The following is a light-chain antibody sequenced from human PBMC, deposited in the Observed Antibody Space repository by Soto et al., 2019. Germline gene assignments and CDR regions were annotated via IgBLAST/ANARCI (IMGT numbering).Light chain of an antibody. V-gene: IGLV2-23*02. CDR2: KVS. Sequence: HSARTHPASGSGVPLRCSSIFCTETSSDIGSYHLVSWYQHQSGKAPKLIIYKVSQWPSGVSDRFSASKSGNTASLTISGLQAEDEADYYCCSYAGSNWGYVFGTGTKVTVL. CDR1: SSDIGSYHL. J-gene: IGLJ1*01. CDR3: CSYAGSNWGYV.